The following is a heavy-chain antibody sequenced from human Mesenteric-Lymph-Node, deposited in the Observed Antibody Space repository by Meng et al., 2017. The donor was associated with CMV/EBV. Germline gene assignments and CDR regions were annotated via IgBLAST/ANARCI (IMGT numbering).Heavy chain of an antibody. CDR3: ARVENSISPRYYDFWSGYVYGMDV. V-gene: IGHV3-7*01. D-gene: IGHD3-3*01. CDR1: GFTFNTYW. Sequence: GESLKISCAASGFTFNTYWMTWVRQPPGKGLEWVANIKEDGSEKYYLDSVKGRFTISRDNNKNSLYLQMNSLRAEDTAVYYCARVENSISPRYYDFWSGYVYGMDVWGQGTTVTVSS. CDR2: IKEDGSEK. J-gene: IGHJ6*02.